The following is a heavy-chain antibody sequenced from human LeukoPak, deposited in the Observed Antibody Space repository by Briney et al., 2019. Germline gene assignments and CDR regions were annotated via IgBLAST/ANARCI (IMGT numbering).Heavy chain of an antibody. CDR3: ATGGSYSSSSVDY. CDR1: GYTFTDYY. CDR2: VDPEDGET. D-gene: IGHD6-6*01. V-gene: IGHV1-69-2*01. J-gene: IGHJ4*02. Sequence: ASVKVSCKVSGYTFTDYYMHWVQQAPGKGLEWMGLVDPEDGETIYAEKFQGGVTITADTSTDTAYMELSSLRSEDTAVYYCATGGSYSSSSVDYWGQGTLVTVSS.